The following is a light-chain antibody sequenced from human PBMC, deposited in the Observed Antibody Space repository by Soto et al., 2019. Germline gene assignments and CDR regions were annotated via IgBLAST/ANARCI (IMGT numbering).Light chain of an antibody. CDR3: KQRSNWPPIT. V-gene: IGKV3-11*01. CDR2: DAS. J-gene: IGKJ5*01. CDR1: QSVSSY. Sequence: EIVLTQTTTTLSLSPGLKATHCCRASQSVSSYLARYQQKPGQAPRLLIYDASNRATGTPARFSGSGSGTDFTLTIRSLEPEDFAVYYCKQRSNWPPITLGQGTRLEIK.